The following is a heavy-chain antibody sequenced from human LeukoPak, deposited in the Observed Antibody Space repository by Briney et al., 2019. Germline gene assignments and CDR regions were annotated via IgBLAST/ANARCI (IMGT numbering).Heavy chain of an antibody. D-gene: IGHD3-3*02. V-gene: IGHV4-61*02. CDR2: IYTSGST. CDR3: ARGQFWSGYSI. Sequence: KPSQTLSLTCTVSGGSISSGSYYWSWIRQPAGKGLEWIGRIYTSGSTNYNPSLKSRVTISVDTSKNQFSLKLSSVTAADTAVYYCARGQFWSGYSIWGQGTLVTVSS. CDR1: GGSISSGSYY. J-gene: IGHJ4*02.